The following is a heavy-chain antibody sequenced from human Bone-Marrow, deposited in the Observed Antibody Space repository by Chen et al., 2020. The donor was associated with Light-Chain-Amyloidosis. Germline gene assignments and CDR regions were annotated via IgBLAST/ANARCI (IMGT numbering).Heavy chain of an antibody. Sequence: EVQLVESGGGLLQRGGSLSLSCAASGFAFSSYAMCWVRQAPGKGLEWVSTISGGGRSRYYGDSVKGRFTISRDNSKDALFLQMNSLRAEDTAVYYCAKDISYDDILPGYPADAFDIWGQGKMVTVSS. CDR3: AKDISYDDILPGYPADAFDI. D-gene: IGHD3-9*01. J-gene: IGHJ3*02. V-gene: IGHV3-23*04. CDR1: GFAFSSYA. CDR2: ISGGGRSR.